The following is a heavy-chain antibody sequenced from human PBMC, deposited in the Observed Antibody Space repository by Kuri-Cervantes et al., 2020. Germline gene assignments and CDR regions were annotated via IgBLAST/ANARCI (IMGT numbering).Heavy chain of an antibody. J-gene: IGHJ4*02. CDR2: ISSSSSNI. CDR3: ARYSDSSGYYHYFDY. CDR1: GFTFSSYS. V-gene: IGHV3-21*04. D-gene: IGHD3-22*01. Sequence: GGSLRLSCAASGFTFSSYSMNWVRQAPGKGLEWFSSISSSSSNIYYAYSLKGRFTISRDNAKNSMYLQMHRLRAEDTAVYYCARYSDSSGYYHYFDYWGQGTLVTVSS.